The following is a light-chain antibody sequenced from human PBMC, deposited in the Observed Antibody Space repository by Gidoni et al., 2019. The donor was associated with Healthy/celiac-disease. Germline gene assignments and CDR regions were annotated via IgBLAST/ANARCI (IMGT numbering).Light chain of an antibody. J-gene: IGKJ4*01. Sequence: DIQMTQSPSSLSASVVDRVTITCRASKSISSYLNWYQQKPGKAPKLLIYAASSLQSGVPSRFSGSGSGTDFTLTISSLQPEDFATYYCQQSYSTPLTFXGXTKVEIK. CDR3: QQSYSTPLT. V-gene: IGKV1-39*01. CDR2: AAS. CDR1: KSISSY.